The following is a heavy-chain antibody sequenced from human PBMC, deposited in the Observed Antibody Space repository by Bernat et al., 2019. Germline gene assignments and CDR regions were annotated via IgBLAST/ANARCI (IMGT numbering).Heavy chain of an antibody. CDR3: ARGSPSADASFSYYYMDV. V-gene: IGHV3-48*03. D-gene: IGHD6-13*01. CDR2: ISSTARTR. CDR1: GFTFSTYE. Sequence: EVQLVESGGGLVQPGGSLRLSCAASGFTFSTYEMNWVRQAPGEGLEWLSFISSTARTRNNADTVEGRFTISRDNAKNSLFLQMDSLRAEDTAVYYCARGSPSADASFSYYYMDVWGEGTTVIVSS. J-gene: IGHJ6*03.